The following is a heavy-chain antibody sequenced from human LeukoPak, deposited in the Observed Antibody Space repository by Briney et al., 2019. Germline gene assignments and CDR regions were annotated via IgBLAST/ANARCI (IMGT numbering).Heavy chain of an antibody. Sequence: GASVKVSCKASGYTFTSYGISWVRQAPGKGLEWVAVISYDGSNKYYADSVKGRFTISRDNSKNTLYLQMNSLRAEDTAVYYCANGYCTNGVCYPYYYYYMDVWGKGTTVTVSS. V-gene: IGHV3-30*18. CDR1: GYTFTSYG. CDR3: ANGYCTNGVCYPYYYYYMDV. J-gene: IGHJ6*03. CDR2: ISYDGSNK. D-gene: IGHD2-8*01.